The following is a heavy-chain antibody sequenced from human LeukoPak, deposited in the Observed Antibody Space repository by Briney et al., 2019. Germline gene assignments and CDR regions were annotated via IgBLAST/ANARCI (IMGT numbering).Heavy chain of an antibody. J-gene: IGHJ4*02. D-gene: IGHD3-22*01. Sequence: AGTLCLSCAASGFTFSSYSMNWVRQGPGKGLEWVSYISSSSSTIYYADSVKGRFTISRDNAKNSLYLQMNTLRAEDTAVYYCASTAEYYYDSSGYRTGDYWGQGTLVTVSS. CDR2: ISSSSSTI. CDR1: GFTFSSYS. CDR3: ASTAEYYYDSSGYRTGDY. V-gene: IGHV3-48*04.